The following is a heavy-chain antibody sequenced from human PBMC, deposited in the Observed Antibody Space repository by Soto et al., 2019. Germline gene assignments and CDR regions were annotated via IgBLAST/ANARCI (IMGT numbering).Heavy chain of an antibody. CDR3: ARTFDTITYYFDY. CDR1: EFSFSSYA. J-gene: IGHJ4*02. V-gene: IGHV3-30-3*01. Sequence: GGSLRLSCAASEFSFSSYAMHWIRQAPGKGLEWVAVISFDGNIIHYADSVKGRFIISRDNSKNTLYLQMHSLSGEDTAVYYCARTFDTITYYFDYWGQGTLVTV. CDR2: ISFDGNII. D-gene: IGHD3-9*01.